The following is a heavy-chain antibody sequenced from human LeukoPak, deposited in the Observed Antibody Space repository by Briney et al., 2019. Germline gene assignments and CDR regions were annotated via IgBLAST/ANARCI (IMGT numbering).Heavy chain of an antibody. CDR1: GFTFSSYS. D-gene: IGHD3-9*01. CDR3: ARTSVLADYDILTGYYSRAQWITPYYFDY. J-gene: IGHJ4*02. V-gene: IGHV3-21*01. CDR2: ISSSSSYI. Sequence: NSGGSLRLSCAASGFTFSSYSMNWVRQAPGKGLEWVSSISSSSSYIYYADSVKGRFTISRDNAKNSLYLQMNSLRAEDTAVYYCARTSVLADYDILTGYYSRAQWITPYYFDYWGQGTLVTVSS.